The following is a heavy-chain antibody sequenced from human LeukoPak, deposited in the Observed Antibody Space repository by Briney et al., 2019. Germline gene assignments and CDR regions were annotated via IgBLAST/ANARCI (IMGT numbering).Heavy chain of an antibody. CDR1: GGTFSSYA. J-gene: IGHJ6*03. CDR2: IIPIFGTA. D-gene: IGHD2-2*01. Sequence: SVKVSCKASGGTFSSYAISWVRQAPGQGLEWMGGIIPIFGTANYAQKFQGRVTITADESTSTAYMELSSLRSEDTAVYYCARGPVVPAASYYYYYMDVWGKGTTVTVSS. CDR3: ARGPVVPAASYYYYYMDV. V-gene: IGHV1-69*13.